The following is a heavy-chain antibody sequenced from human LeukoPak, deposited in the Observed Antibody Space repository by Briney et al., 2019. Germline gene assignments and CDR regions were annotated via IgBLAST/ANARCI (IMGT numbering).Heavy chain of an antibody. CDR3: ARGLSVAPRAKLYNWFDP. CDR1: GGSISSYY. V-gene: IGHV4-59*01. CDR2: IYYSGST. Sequence: SETLSLTCTVSGGSISSYYWSWIRQPPGKGLEWIGYIYYSGSTNYNPSLKSRVTISVDTSKNQFSLKLSSVTAADTAVYYCARGLSVAPRAKLYNWFDPWGQGTLVTVSS. D-gene: IGHD1-7*01. J-gene: IGHJ5*02.